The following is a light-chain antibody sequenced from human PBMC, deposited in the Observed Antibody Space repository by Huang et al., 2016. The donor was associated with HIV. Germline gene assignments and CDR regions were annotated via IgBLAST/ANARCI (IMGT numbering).Light chain of an antibody. CDR2: KAS. CDR3: QQYNSYPLT. J-gene: IGKJ4*01. V-gene: IGKV1-5*03. Sequence: DIQMTQSPSTLSASVGDRVTITCRASQSITTWLAWYQQKPGKAPKLLMYKASSLETGVPSRFSGGGSGTEFSLTISSLQPDDFAIYYCQQYNSYPLTFGGGTKVEIK. CDR1: QSITTW.